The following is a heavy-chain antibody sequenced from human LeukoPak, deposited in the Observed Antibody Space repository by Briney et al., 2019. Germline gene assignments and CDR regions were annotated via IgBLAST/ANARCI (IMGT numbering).Heavy chain of an antibody. V-gene: IGHV4-4*07. CDR3: ASSRPVEMATIVFDY. D-gene: IGHD5-24*01. Sequence: PSETLSLTCTVSGGSISSYYWSWIRQPAGKGLEWIGRIYTSGSTNYNPSLKSRVTVSVDTSKNQFSLKLSSVTAADTAVYYCASSRPVEMATIVFDYWGQGTLVTVSS. J-gene: IGHJ4*02. CDR1: GGSISSYY. CDR2: IYTSGST.